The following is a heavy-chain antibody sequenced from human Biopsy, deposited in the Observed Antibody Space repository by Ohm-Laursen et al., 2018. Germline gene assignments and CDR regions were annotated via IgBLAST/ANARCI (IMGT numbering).Heavy chain of an antibody. Sequence: SVKVSCKASGGTFSSFGISWVRQAPGQGLEWMGEINSMFGTTNYAQTFQGRVTITADESTSTAYMELRSLRSDDTALYYCAREGTSVTFFGKISDYYFDFWGPGTVVTVSS. CDR3: AREGTSVTFFGKISDYYFDF. CDR2: INSMFGTT. J-gene: IGHJ4*02. CDR1: GGTFSSFG. D-gene: IGHD3-3*01. V-gene: IGHV1-69*13.